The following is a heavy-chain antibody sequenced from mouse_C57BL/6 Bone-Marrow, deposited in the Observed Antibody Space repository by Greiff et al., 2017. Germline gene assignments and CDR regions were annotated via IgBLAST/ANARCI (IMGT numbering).Heavy chain of an antibody. J-gene: IGHJ2*01. CDR2: FHPYNGGT. V-gene: IGHV1-47*01. CDR1: GYTFTDYP. CDR3: ARGGNYGGEYLDY. D-gene: IGHD2-1*01. Sequence: QVQLQQSGAELVKPGASVKMSCKASGYTFTDYPMDWVKQNHGKSLEWIGNFHPYNGGTIYNQKFKGKATLTVDKSSSTAYLELRSLTSEDSAVXYGARGGNYGGEYLDYWGKGTTVTVSS.